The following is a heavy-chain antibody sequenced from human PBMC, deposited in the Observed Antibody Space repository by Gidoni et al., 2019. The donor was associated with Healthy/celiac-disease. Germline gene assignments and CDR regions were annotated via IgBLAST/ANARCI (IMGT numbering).Heavy chain of an antibody. J-gene: IGHJ3*02. CDR3: ARRITMVQGVIIPLDAFDI. D-gene: IGHD3-10*01. CDR1: GYSFTSYW. CDR2: IYPGDSDT. Sequence: VHLVPSGAEVKKPGESLMISCTGSGYSFTSYWLGGVRQMPGKGLEWMVIIYPGDSDTRDSPSFQGQVTISADKSISTAYLQWSSVKASDTAMYYCARRITMVQGVIIPLDAFDIWGQGTMVTVSS. V-gene: IGHV5-51*01.